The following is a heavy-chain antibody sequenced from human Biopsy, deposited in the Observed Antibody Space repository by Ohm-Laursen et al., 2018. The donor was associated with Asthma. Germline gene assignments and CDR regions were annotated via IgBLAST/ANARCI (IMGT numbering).Heavy chain of an antibody. CDR3: ARAVDYSHYYGIDV. Sequence: KVSCKPSGYTFNSACITWVRQAPGQGLEWMGWISVYNGNTKVAQKLQDRVTMITDTSTSTAYMELRSLRSDDTAVYFCARAVDYSHYYGIDVWGQGTTVTVS. D-gene: IGHD3-10*01. CDR2: ISVYNGNT. V-gene: IGHV1-18*01. J-gene: IGHJ6*02. CDR1: GYTFNSAC.